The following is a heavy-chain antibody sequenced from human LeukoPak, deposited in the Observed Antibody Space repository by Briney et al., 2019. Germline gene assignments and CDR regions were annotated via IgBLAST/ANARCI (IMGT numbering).Heavy chain of an antibody. CDR3: ATLYHDHGAY. Sequence: AGGSLRLSCAASGLTFTNNAMSWVRQAPGKGLEWVSVIACSGATFYADAVEGRFAVSRNNPKNTLYLQMNSLRAEDTALYYCATLYHDHGAYWGQGTLVTVSS. D-gene: IGHD4-17*01. CDR1: GLTFTNNA. J-gene: IGHJ4*02. V-gene: IGHV3-23*01. CDR2: IACSGAT.